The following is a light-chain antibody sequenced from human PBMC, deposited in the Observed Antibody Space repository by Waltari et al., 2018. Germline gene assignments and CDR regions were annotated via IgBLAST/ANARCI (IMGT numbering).Light chain of an antibody. CDR3: QQYSNRPRT. V-gene: IGKV3-15*01. CDR2: AAS. Sequence: EIVMTQSPATLSVSPGERATLSCRASQSVSSNLAWYQQKPGQAPRLLIYAASTRATGIPARFSGSGSGTEFTLTISSLQSEDFAVYYCQQYSNRPRTFGQGTKVEIK. J-gene: IGKJ1*01. CDR1: QSVSSN.